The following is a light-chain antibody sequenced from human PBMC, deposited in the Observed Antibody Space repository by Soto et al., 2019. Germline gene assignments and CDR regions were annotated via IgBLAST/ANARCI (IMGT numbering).Light chain of an antibody. Sequence: IVLTQSLGTLSLSPGERVTLSCLASQSVSSYLAWYQQKPGQAPRLLIYDASNRATGIPARFSGSGSGTDFTLTISRLEPEDFAVYYCQQYGSLSWTFGQGTKVDI. CDR1: QSVSSY. CDR2: DAS. CDR3: QQYGSLSWT. V-gene: IGKV3-20*01. J-gene: IGKJ1*01.